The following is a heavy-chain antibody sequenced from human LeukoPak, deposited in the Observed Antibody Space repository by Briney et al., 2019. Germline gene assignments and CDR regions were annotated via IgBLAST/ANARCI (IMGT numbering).Heavy chain of an antibody. CDR2: ISSSGSTI. Sequence: GGSLRLSCAASGFTFSSYDMNWVRQAPGKGLEWVSYISSSGSTIYYADSVKGRFTISRDNAKNSLYLQMNSLRAEDTAVYYCARDKSYGYADAFDIWGQGTMVTVSS. CDR3: ARDKSYGYADAFDI. CDR1: GFTFSSYD. D-gene: IGHD5-18*01. J-gene: IGHJ3*02. V-gene: IGHV3-48*01.